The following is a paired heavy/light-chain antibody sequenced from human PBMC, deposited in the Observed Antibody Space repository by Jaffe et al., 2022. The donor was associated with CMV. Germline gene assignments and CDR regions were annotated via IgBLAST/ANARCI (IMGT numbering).Heavy chain of an antibody. J-gene: IGHJ4*02. CDR3: AKDWPDTSMATADY. CDR1: GFTFSNYA. V-gene: IGHV3-23*01. D-gene: IGHD5-18*01. Sequence: EVQMLESGGGLVQPGGSLRLSCAASGFTFSNYAMSWVRQAPGKGLKWVSAIASSGYSTYYADSVKGRFTISRDNSKNTLYLQMNSLRAEDTAIYYCAKDWPDTSMATADYWGQGTLVTVSS. CDR2: IASSGYST.
Light chain of an antibody. V-gene: IGKV1-17*01. CDR3: LQHNGYPRT. CDR1: QDIRSN. J-gene: IGKJ1*01. Sequence: DIQMTQSPSSLSASVGDRVTITCRASQDIRSNLGWFQQKPGKAPKRLIYAASNLQSGVPSRFSGSGSGTEFTLTISSLQPEDFATYYCLQHNGYPRTFGQGTKVEIK. CDR2: AAS.